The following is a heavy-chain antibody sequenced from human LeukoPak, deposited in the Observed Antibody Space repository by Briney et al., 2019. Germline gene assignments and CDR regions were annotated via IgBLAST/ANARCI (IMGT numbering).Heavy chain of an antibody. J-gene: IGHJ5*02. CDR1: GFSFSSYA. Sequence: PGRSLRLSCAASGFSFSSYAMHWVRQPPGKGLEWVAVISYDGSNKYYTDSVKGRVTISRDHSKNTLNLQMNSLRAEDTALYYCARESLSGWYDQWGQGTLVTVSS. CDR3: ARESLSGWYDQ. V-gene: IGHV3-30-3*01. CDR2: ISYDGSNK. D-gene: IGHD6-19*01.